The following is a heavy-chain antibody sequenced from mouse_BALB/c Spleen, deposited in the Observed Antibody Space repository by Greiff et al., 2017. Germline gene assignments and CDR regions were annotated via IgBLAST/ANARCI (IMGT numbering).Heavy chain of an antibody. CDR1: GFNIKDYY. Sequence: VQLKESGAELVRPGALVKLSCKASGFNIKDYYMHWVKQRPEQGLEWIGWIDPENGNTIYDPKFQGKASITADTSSNTAYLQLSSLTSGDTAVYYCARSHYDYGAMDYWGQGTSVTVSS. CDR3: ARSHYDYGAMDY. J-gene: IGHJ4*01. CDR2: IDPENGNT. V-gene: IGHV14-1*02. D-gene: IGHD2-4*01.